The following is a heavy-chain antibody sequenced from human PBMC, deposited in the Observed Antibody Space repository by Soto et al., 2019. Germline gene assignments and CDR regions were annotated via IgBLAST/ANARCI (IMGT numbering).Heavy chain of an antibody. CDR2: ISAYNGNT. Sequence: PVKLSSKAPGYTFTSCGSSWVRHAPGQGLEWMGWISAYNGNTNYAQKLQGRVTMTTDTSTSTAYMELRSLRSDDTAVYYCARDDCSSTSCYVSYWGQRTPVTVSS. V-gene: IGHV1-18*01. CDR1: GYTFTSCG. D-gene: IGHD2-2*01. CDR3: ARDDCSSTSCYVSY. J-gene: IGHJ4*02.